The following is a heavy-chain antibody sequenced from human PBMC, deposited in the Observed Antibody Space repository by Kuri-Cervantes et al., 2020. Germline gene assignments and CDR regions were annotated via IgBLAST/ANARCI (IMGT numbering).Heavy chain of an antibody. V-gene: IGHV3-23*01. CDR2: ISGSGGST. J-gene: IGHJ6*02. CDR1: GFTFSSYA. Sequence: GESLRLSCAASGFTFSSYAMSWVRQAPGKGLEWVSAISGSGGSTYYADSVKGRFTISRDNSKNTLYLQMNSLRAEDTAVYYCAKDWTMVRGVISFYYYYYGMDVWGQGTTVTVSS. CDR3: AKDWTMVRGVISFYYYYYGMDV. D-gene: IGHD3-10*01.